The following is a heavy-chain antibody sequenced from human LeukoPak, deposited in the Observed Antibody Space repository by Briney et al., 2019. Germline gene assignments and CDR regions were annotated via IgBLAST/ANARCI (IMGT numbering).Heavy chain of an antibody. Sequence: ASVKVSCKASGYTFTGFYMHWVRQAPGQGLEWMGRTNPNSGGTNYAQKFQGRVTMTRDTSISTAYMELSRLRSDDTAVYYCARLDSYDAFDIWGQGTMVTVSS. D-gene: IGHD3-22*01. CDR3: ARLDSYDAFDI. CDR1: GYTFTGFY. J-gene: IGHJ3*02. CDR2: TNPNSGGT. V-gene: IGHV1-2*06.